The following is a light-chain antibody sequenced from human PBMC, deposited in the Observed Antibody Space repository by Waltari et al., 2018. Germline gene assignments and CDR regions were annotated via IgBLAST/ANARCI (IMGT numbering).Light chain of an antibody. CDR2: GAS. Sequence: EIVLTQSPGTLSLSPGERVTLSCRASQSVRSTYLAWYQQKPGQAPRLLIYGASTRATGIPDRFSGSGSGTDFTLTISRLEPEDFAVYYCQQYGTSPYTFGQGTKLE. CDR1: QSVRSTY. V-gene: IGKV3-20*01. J-gene: IGKJ2*01. CDR3: QQYGTSPYT.